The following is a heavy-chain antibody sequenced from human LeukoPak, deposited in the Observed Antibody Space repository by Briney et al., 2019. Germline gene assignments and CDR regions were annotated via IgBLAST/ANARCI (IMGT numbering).Heavy chain of an antibody. Sequence: SETLSLTCTVSGGSISTNAYYWAWIRQPPGKGLEWIGSVFYSGSTYSNPSLESRLTISVDTSKNHFSLKLSSVTAADTAVYYCARLRGTHWYFDLWGRGTLVTVSS. CDR1: GGSISTNAYY. V-gene: IGHV4-39*01. J-gene: IGHJ2*01. CDR2: VFYSGST. CDR3: ARLRGTHWYFDL. D-gene: IGHD1-1*01.